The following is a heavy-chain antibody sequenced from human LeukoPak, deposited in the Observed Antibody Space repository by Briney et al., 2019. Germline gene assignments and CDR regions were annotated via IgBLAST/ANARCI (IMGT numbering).Heavy chain of an antibody. CDR2: IYYSGST. CDR1: GGSISSGVYY. Sequence: SETLSLTCTVSGGSISSGVYYWSWIRQHPGKGLEWIGYIYYSGSTYYNPSLKSRVTISVDTSKNQFSLKLSSVTAADTAVYYCARGISPSGASAALGYWGQGTLVTVSS. CDR3: ARGISPSGASAALGY. J-gene: IGHJ4*02. D-gene: IGHD6-6*01. V-gene: IGHV4-31*03.